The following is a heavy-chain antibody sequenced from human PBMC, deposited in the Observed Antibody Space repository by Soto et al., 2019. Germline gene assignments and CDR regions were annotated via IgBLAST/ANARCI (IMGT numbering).Heavy chain of an antibody. J-gene: IGHJ4*02. V-gene: IGHV3-7*03. CDR3: AILEFLYDFWSGSSRSPIDY. CDR2: IKQDGSEK. Sequence: GGSLRLSCAASGFTFSSYWMSWVRQAPGKGLEWVANIKQDGSEKYYVDSVKGRFTISRDNAKNSLYLQMNSLRAEDTAVYYCAILEFLYDFWSGSSRSPIDYWGQRTLVTAPQ. CDR1: GFTFSSYW. D-gene: IGHD3-3*01.